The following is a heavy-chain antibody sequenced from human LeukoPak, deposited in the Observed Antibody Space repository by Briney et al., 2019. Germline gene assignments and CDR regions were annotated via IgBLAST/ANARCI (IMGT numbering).Heavy chain of an antibody. V-gene: IGHV4-39*07. J-gene: IGHJ6*03. Sequence: PSETLSLTCTVYGGSISSGSYFWSWIRQPPGKVLEWIGEINHSGSTHYNQSLKSRVTRSVDTSKYQFSLKLSAVTAADTAVYYCARVIAARPFISLYYYYYYMDVWGKGTTVTVSS. CDR3: ARVIAARPFISLYYYYYYMDV. CDR2: INHSGST. D-gene: IGHD6-6*01. CDR1: GGSISSGSYF.